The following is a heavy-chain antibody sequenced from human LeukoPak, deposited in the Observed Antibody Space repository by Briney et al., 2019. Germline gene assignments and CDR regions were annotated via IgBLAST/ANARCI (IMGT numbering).Heavy chain of an antibody. CDR1: GGSISSYY. D-gene: IGHD7-27*01. CDR2: IYYSGST. Sequence: PSETLSLTCTVSGGSISSYYWSWIRQPPGKGLEWIGYIYYSGSTNYNPSLKSRVTISVDTSKNQSSLKLSSVTAADTAVYYCARLSTNWGSGYYYYMDVWGKGTTVTISS. J-gene: IGHJ6*03. V-gene: IGHV4-59*12. CDR3: ARLSTNWGSGYYYYMDV.